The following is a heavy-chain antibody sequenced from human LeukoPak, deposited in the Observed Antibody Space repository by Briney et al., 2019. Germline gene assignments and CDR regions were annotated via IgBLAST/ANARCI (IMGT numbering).Heavy chain of an antibody. J-gene: IGHJ4*02. V-gene: IGHV5-51*01. Sequence: GESLKISCKASGYSFTSYWIGWARQMPGKGLEWMGIIYPGDSDTRYSPPSQGQVTISADKSISTAYLQWNSLKASDTAMYYCARVYYDSSGYSDCWGQGTLVTVSS. D-gene: IGHD3-22*01. CDR2: IYPGDSDT. CDR3: ARVYYDSSGYSDC. CDR1: GYSFTSYW.